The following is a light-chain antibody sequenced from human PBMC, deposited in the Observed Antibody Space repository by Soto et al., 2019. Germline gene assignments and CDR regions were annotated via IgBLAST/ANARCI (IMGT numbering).Light chain of an antibody. Sequence: SVLAQPPSASGTPGQRVTTSCSVSSSNIGSNTVNWYQQLPGTAPKLLIYSNNQRPSGVPDRFSGSKSGTSASLAISGLQSEDEADYYCAAWDDSLNGYVFGTGTKVTVL. CDR1: SSNIGSNT. J-gene: IGLJ1*01. V-gene: IGLV1-44*01. CDR2: SNN. CDR3: AAWDDSLNGYV.